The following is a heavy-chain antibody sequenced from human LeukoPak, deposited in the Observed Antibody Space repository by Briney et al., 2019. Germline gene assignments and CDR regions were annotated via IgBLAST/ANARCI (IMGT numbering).Heavy chain of an antibody. D-gene: IGHD5-18*01. V-gene: IGHV4-34*01. Sequence: PSETLSLTCAVYGGSFSGYYWSWIRQPPGKGLEWIGEINHSGSTNYNPSLKSRVTISVDTSKNQFSLKLSPVTAADTAVYYCARTVKYSYGYSWFDYWGQGTLVTVSS. J-gene: IGHJ4*02. CDR1: GGSFSGYY. CDR2: INHSGST. CDR3: ARTVKYSYGYSWFDY.